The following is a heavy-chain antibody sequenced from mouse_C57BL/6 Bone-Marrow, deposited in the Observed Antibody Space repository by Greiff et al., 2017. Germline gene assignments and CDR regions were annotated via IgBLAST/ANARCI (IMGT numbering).Heavy chain of an antibody. V-gene: IGHV5-4*01. Sequence: EVQVVESGGGLVKPGGSLTLSCAASGFTFSSYAMSWVRQTPEKRLEWVATISDGGSYTYYPDNVKGRFTISRDNAKNNLYLQMSHLKSEDTAMYYCASRPYSNLAWFAYWGQGTLVTVSA. D-gene: IGHD2-5*01. CDR1: GFTFSSYA. CDR2: ISDGGSYT. CDR3: ASRPYSNLAWFAY. J-gene: IGHJ3*01.